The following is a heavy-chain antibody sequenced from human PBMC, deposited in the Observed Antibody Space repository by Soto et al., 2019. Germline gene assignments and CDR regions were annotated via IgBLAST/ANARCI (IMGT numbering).Heavy chain of an antibody. V-gene: IGHV4-31*11. CDR3: AREDAARIERWFDA. D-gene: IGHD6-6*01. J-gene: IGHJ5*02. CDR1: GGSIISASYS. Sequence: QVQLQESGPRLVKPSQTLSLSCAVSGGSIISASYSWNWIRQSPGRGLEWIGHIYSSGSTYYNPSLTSRVSISVDTSNNQSSLKLTSVTAADTAVYFCAREDAARIERWFDAWGQGILVTVSS. CDR2: IYSSGST.